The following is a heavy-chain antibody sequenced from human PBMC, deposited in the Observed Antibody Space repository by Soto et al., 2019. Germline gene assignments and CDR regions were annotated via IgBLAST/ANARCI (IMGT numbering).Heavy chain of an antibody. CDR3: AKDFKAPDTDAFDI. CDR1: PFIPDDYT. V-gene: IGHV3-43*01. CDR2: ISWDGGST. D-gene: IGHD5-18*01. J-gene: IGHJ3*02. Sequence: WGSLRISCASFPFIPDDYTMDWVRQDPGKGLEWVSLISWDGGSTYYADSVKGRFTISRDNSKNSLYLQMNSLRTEDTALYYRAKDFKAPDTDAFDIWGQGTMVTVSS.